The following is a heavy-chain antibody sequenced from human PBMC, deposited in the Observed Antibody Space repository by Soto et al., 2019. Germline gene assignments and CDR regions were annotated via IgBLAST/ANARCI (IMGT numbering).Heavy chain of an antibody. CDR3: AIPDGKGDCSSTSCYTFHYYGMDV. V-gene: IGHV1-2*02. J-gene: IGHJ6*02. Sequence: ASVKVSCKASGYTFTGYYMHWVRQAPGQGLEWMGWINPNSGGTNYAQKFQGRVTMTRDTSISTAYMELSRLRSDDTAVYYCAIPDGKGDCSSTSCYTFHYYGMDVWGQGTTVTV. CDR1: GYTFTGYY. D-gene: IGHD2-2*02. CDR2: INPNSGGT.